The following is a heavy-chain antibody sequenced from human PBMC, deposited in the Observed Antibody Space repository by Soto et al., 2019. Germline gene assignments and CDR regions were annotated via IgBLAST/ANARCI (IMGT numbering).Heavy chain of an antibody. J-gene: IGHJ4*02. CDR3: AKGHAYDGYNPLSFDY. CDR2: IDGSGGST. D-gene: IGHD3-10*01. Sequence: GGSLRLSCAASGFTFSSYAMNWVRQAPGKGLEWVSSIDGSGGSTYYADSVKGRFTISRDNSKNTLYLQVNSLGAADTAIYFCAKGHAYDGYNPLSFDYWGQGTLVTVSS. V-gene: IGHV3-23*01. CDR1: GFTFSSYA.